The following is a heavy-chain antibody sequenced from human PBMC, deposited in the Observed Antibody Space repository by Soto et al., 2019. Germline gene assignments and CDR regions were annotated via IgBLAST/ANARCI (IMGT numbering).Heavy chain of an antibody. V-gene: IGHV4-59*08. CDR1: GGSISSYY. CDR2: IYYSGST. CDR3: ARHYDILTGYLPHNWFDP. J-gene: IGHJ5*02. Sequence: SETLSLTCTVSGGSISSYYWSWIRQPPGKGLEWIGYIYYSGSTNYNPSLKSRVTISVDTSKNQFSLKLSSVTAADTAVYYCARHYDILTGYLPHNWFDPWGQGTLVTVSS. D-gene: IGHD3-9*01.